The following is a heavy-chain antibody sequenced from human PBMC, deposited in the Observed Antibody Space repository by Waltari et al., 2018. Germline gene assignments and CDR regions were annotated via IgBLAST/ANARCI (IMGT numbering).Heavy chain of an antibody. CDR3: ARPFVVAYYYGMDV. CDR2: IYSGGST. D-gene: IGHD2-21*01. Sequence: EVQLVESGGGLIQHGGSLRLSCAASGFTVSSNYMSWVRQAPGKGLEWVSVIYSGGSTYYADSVKGRFTISRDNSKNTLYLQMNSLRAEDTAVYYCARPFVVAYYYGMDVWGQGTTVTVSS. J-gene: IGHJ6*02. V-gene: IGHV3-53*01. CDR1: GFTVSSNY.